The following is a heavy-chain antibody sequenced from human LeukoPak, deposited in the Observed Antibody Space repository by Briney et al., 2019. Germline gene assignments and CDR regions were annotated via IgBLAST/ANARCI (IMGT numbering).Heavy chain of an antibody. CDR3: ARTSGSYMYYFDY. D-gene: IGHD1-26*01. CDR1: GFTFSSYA. V-gene: IGHV3-30-3*01. J-gene: IGHJ4*02. Sequence: GGSLRLSCAASGFTFSSYAMHWVRQAPGKGLEWVAVISYDGSNKYYADSVKGRFTISRDNSKNTLYLQMSSLRAEDTAVYYCARTSGSYMYYFDYWGQGTLVTVSS. CDR2: ISYDGSNK.